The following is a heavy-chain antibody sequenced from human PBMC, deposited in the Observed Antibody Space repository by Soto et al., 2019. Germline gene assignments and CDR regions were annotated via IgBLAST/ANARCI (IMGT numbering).Heavy chain of an antibody. J-gene: IGHJ4*02. CDR3: AIFGFPKDNIGGIFLSLDY. CDR2: ISGSGGST. D-gene: IGHD3-16*01. V-gene: IGHV3-23*01. Sequence: GGSLRLSCAASGFTFSSYAMSWVRQAPGKGLEWVSAISGSGGSTYYADSVKGRFTISRDNSKNTLYLQMNSLRAEDTAGYYWAIFGFPKDNIGGIFLSLDYRARGTWVPVSS. CDR1: GFTFSSYA.